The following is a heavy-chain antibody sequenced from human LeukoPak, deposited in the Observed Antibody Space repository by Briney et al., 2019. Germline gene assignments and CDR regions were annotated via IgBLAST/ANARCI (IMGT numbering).Heavy chain of an antibody. D-gene: IGHD5-24*01. J-gene: IGHJ4*02. CDR1: GGSISSSSDY. CDR2: IYRGVST. Sequence: SETLSLTCTVAGGSISSSSDYWGWIRQPPGKGLEGIGTIYRGVSTRANPSLKSRVTISVDTSKNLFSQKLSSVTVAATAVYYWARGPWWLQSIDSWGQGTQVTVSS. CDR3: ARGPWWLQSIDS. V-gene: IGHV4-39*07.